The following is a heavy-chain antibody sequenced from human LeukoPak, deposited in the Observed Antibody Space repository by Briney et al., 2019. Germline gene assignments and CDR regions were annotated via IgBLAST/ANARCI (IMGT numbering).Heavy chain of an antibody. D-gene: IGHD2-2*01. CDR3: ATSLEGYCSSTSCYRFQH. Sequence: ASVKVSCKASGYTITSYYMHWVRQAPGQGLEWMGIINPSGGSTSYAQKFQGRVTMTRDTSTSTVYMELSSLRSEDTAVYYCATSLEGYCSSTSCYRFQHWGQGTLVTVSS. CDR1: GYTITSYY. CDR2: INPSGGST. V-gene: IGHV1-46*01. J-gene: IGHJ1*01.